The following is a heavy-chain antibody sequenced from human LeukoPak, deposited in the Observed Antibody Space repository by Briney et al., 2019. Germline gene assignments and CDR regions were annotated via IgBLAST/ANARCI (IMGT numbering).Heavy chain of an antibody. Sequence: GGSLRPSCAASGFTFSSYAMSWVRQAPGKGRGWVSVISGSGGSTYYADSVKGRFTISRDNSKNTLYLQMNSLRAEDTAVYYCAKALQQLVPLGYWGQGTLVTVSS. J-gene: IGHJ4*02. CDR2: ISGSGGST. D-gene: IGHD6-13*01. CDR3: AKALQQLVPLGY. CDR1: GFTFSSYA. V-gene: IGHV3-23*01.